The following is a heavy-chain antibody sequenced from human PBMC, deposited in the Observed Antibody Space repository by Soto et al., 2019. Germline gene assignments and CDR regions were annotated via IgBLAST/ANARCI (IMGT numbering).Heavy chain of an antibody. D-gene: IGHD6-13*01. Sequence: SETLSLTCAVSGYSISSGYYWGWIRQPPGKGLEWIGSIYHSGSTYYNPSLKSRVTISVDTSKNQFSLKLSSVTAADTAVYYCARKAIAAAGSNWFDPWGQGTLVTVSS. J-gene: IGHJ5*02. CDR1: GYSISSGYY. CDR3: ARKAIAAAGSNWFDP. V-gene: IGHV4-38-2*01. CDR2: IYHSGST.